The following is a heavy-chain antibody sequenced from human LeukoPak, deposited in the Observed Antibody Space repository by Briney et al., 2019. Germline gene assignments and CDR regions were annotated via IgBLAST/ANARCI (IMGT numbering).Heavy chain of an antibody. V-gene: IGHV3-21*01. J-gene: IGHJ3*02. CDR3: ARDRDVEIGGSNAFDI. CDR2: ISSSSSYI. CDR1: GFTFSSYS. Sequence: PGGSLRLSCAASGFTFSSYSMNWVRQAPGKGPEWVSSISSSSSYIYYADSVKGRFTISRDNAKNSLYLQMNSLRAEDTAVYYCARDRDVEIGGSNAFDIWGQGTMVTVPS. D-gene: IGHD5-24*01.